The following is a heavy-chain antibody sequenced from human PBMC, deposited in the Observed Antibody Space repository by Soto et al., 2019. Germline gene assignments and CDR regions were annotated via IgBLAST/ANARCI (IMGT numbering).Heavy chain of an antibody. CDR2: ISYDGNNK. D-gene: IGHD4-17*01. CDR1: GFTFSSYG. CDR3: AKAPLDTTVPTPSY. Sequence: QVQLVESGGGVVQPGRSLRLSCAASGFTFSSYGMHWVRQAPGKGLEWVAVISYDGNNKYYADSVKGRFTISRDNFKNPLYLQMESLRAEDTVLYYWAKAPLDTTVPTPSYWGQGPLFTVPP. V-gene: IGHV3-30*18. J-gene: IGHJ4*02.